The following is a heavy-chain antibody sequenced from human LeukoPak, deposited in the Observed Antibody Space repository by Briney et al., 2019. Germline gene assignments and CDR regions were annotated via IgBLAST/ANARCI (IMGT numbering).Heavy chain of an antibody. CDR3: AKDQGLSSSWSGRLDY. CDR1: GFTFDDYG. J-gene: IGHJ4*02. Sequence: PGGSLRLSCAASGFTFDDYGMSWVRQAPGKGLEWVSGINWNGGSTGYADSVKGRFTISRDNSKNTLYLQMNSLRAEDTAVYYCAKDQGLSSSWSGRLDYWGQGTLVTVSS. D-gene: IGHD6-13*01. CDR2: INWNGGST. V-gene: IGHV3-20*04.